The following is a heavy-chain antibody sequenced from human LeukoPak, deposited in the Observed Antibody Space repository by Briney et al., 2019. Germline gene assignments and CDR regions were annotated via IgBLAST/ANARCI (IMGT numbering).Heavy chain of an antibody. CDR2: IYDNGNA. D-gene: IGHD2-15*01. V-gene: IGHV4-30-2*01. CDR1: GASITSGGYS. Sequence: PSQTLSLTCAVSGASITSGGYSWSWIRQPPGKGLEWVGYIYDNGNAYYNPSLKSRVTISVDRSKNQFSLNLTSVTAADTAVYYCARTPCSGGSCYPDYWGQGTLVTVSS. J-gene: IGHJ4*02. CDR3: ARTPCSGGSCYPDY.